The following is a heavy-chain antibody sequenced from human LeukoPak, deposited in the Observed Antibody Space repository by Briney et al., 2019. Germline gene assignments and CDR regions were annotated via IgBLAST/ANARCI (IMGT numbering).Heavy chain of an antibody. V-gene: IGHV3-30*18. CDR1: GFTFSSYG. D-gene: IGHD6-19*01. CDR3: AKAGYSSGWRNFDY. J-gene: IGHJ4*02. CDR2: ISYDGSNK. Sequence: GRSLRLSCAASGFTFSSYGMHWVRQAPGKGLEWVAVISYDGSNKYNEDSVKGRFTISRDNSKNTLYLQMNSLRAEDTAVFYCAKAGYSSGWRNFDYWGQGTLVTVSS.